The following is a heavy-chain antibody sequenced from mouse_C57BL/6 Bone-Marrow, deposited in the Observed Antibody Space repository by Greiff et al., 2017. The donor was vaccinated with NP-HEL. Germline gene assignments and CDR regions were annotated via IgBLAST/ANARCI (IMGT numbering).Heavy chain of an antibody. CDR3: ARAGGVSNCSALDY. J-gene: IGHJ4*01. Sequence: EVQRVESGGDLVKPGGSLKLSCAASGFTFSSYGMSWVRQTPDQRLEWVATISSGGSYTYYPASVQGRFTMSTDTATNTPYLQMSSLTSEDTAIYYCARAGGVSNCSALDYWGQGTSATVSA. CDR2: ISSGGSYT. D-gene: IGHD6-2*01. CDR1: GFTFSSYG. V-gene: IGHV5-6*01.